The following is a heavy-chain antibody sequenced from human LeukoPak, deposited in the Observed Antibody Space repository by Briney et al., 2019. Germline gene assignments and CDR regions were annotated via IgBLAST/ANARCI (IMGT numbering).Heavy chain of an antibody. CDR1: GFTFDDYG. CDR3: AREDGFCSGGSCYQH. CDR2: INWNGVST. D-gene: IGHD2-15*01. V-gene: IGHV3-20*04. J-gene: IGHJ1*01. Sequence: GGSLRLSCAASGFTFDDYGMSWVRQAPGKGLEWVSFINWNGVSTDYADSVKGRFTISRDNAKNSLFLQMNSLRAEDTALYYCAREDGFCSGGSCYQHWGQGTLVTVSS.